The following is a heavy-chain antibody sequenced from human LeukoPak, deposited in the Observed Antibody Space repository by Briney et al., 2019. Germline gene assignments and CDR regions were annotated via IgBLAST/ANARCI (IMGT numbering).Heavy chain of an antibody. Sequence: SETLSLTCTVSGGSISSYYWSWIRQPPGKGLEWIGYIYYSGSTNYNPSLKSRVTISVDTSKNQFSLKLSSVTAADTAVYYCARDLTAVAGTYYWGQGTLVTVSS. CDR2: IYYSGST. CDR3: ARDLTAVAGTYY. J-gene: IGHJ4*02. D-gene: IGHD6-19*01. V-gene: IGHV4-59*12. CDR1: GGSISSYY.